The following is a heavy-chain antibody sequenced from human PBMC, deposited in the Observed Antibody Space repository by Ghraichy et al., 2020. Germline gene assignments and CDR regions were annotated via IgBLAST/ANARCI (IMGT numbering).Heavy chain of an antibody. CDR3: ARAVVGATTDYFDY. CDR1: GGSVSSGSYY. Sequence: SETLSLTCTVSGGSVSSGSYYWSWIRQPPGKGLEWIGYIYYSGSTNYNPSLKSRVTISVDTSKNQFSLKLSSVTAADTAVYYCARAVVGATTDYFDYWGQGTLVTVSS. D-gene: IGHD1-26*01. CDR2: IYYSGST. J-gene: IGHJ4*02. V-gene: IGHV4-61*01.